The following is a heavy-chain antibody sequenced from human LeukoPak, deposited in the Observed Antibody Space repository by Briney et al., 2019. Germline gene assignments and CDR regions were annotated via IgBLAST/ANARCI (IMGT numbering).Heavy chain of an antibody. D-gene: IGHD1-7*01. CDR1: GGTFSSYA. CDR3: ARATGNSEYFQH. Sequence: SVKVSCKASGGTFSSYAIGWVRQAPGQGLEWMGRIIPIFGTANYAQKFQGRVTITTDESTSTAYMELSSLRSEDTAVYYCARATGNSEYFQHWGQGTLVTVSS. V-gene: IGHV1-69*05. CDR2: IIPIFGTA. J-gene: IGHJ1*01.